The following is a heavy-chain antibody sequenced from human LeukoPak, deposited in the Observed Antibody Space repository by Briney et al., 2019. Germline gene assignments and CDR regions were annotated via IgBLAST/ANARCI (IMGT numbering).Heavy chain of an antibody. CDR1: GGSFSSYY. J-gene: IGHJ4*02. D-gene: IGHD3-22*01. CDR2: INHSGST. Sequence: SETLSLTCAVYGGSFSSYYWSWIRQPPGKGLEWIGEINHSGSTNYNPSLKSRVTISVDTSKNQFSLKLSSVTAADTAVYYCARVPYDSSGYYLWGAFDYWGQGTLVTVSS. V-gene: IGHV4-34*01. CDR3: ARVPYDSSGYYLWGAFDY.